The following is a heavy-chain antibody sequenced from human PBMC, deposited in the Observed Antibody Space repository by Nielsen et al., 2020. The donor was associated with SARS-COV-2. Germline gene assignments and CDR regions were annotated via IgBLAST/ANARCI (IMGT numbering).Heavy chain of an antibody. Sequence: GESLKISCKGSGYSFTNSWIGWVRQMPGKGLEWVAILWLGGSDITYSPSFQGRVTISADKSVSTAYLQWDSLKASDTGIYYCVRRRGRYSGFDYWGQGTLISVSS. CDR2: LWLGGSDI. J-gene: IGHJ4*02. CDR3: VRRRGRYSGFDY. D-gene: IGHD2-21*01. V-gene: IGHV5-51*01. CDR1: GYSFTNSW.